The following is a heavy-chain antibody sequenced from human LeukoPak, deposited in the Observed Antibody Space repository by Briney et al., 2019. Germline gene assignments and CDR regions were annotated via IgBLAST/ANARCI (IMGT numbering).Heavy chain of an antibody. V-gene: IGHV3-21*01. D-gene: IGHD6-6*01. CDR1: GFTFSSYS. J-gene: IGHJ4*02. CDR2: ISSNRSYI. CDR3: ARGISEYSSSEGDDY. Sequence: SGGSLRLSCAASGFTFSSYSMNWVRQAPGKGLEWVSSISSNRSYIYYADSVKGRFTISRDNSKNSLYLQMNSLGAEDTAVYYCARGISEYSSSEGDDYWGQGTLVTVSS.